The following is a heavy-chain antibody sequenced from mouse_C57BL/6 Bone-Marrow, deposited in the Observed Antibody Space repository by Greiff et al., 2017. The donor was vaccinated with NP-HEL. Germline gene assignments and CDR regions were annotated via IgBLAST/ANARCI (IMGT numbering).Heavy chain of an antibody. D-gene: IGHD2-5*01. CDR3: ARKATYHSNYGY. CDR2: INPNNGGT. J-gene: IGHJ2*01. V-gene: IGHV1-22*01. Sequence: EVQLQQSGPELVKPGASVKMSCKASGYTFTDYYMHWVKQSHGKSLEWIGYINPNNGGTSYNQKFKGKATLTVNKSSSTAYMRLRSLASEEYAVEYCARKATYHSNYGYWGQGTTLTVSS. CDR1: GYTFTDYY.